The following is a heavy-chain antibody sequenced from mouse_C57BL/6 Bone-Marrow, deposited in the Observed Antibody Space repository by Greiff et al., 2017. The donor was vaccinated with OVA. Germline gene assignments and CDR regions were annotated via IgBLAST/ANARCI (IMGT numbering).Heavy chain of an antibody. Sequence: VQLQQPGAELVKPGASVKMSCKASGYTFTSYWLTWVKQRPGQGLEWIGDIYPGSGSTNYNEKFKSKATLTVDTSSSTAYMQLSSRTSEDSAVYYCAGGYGSSYGFAYWGQGTLVTVSA. D-gene: IGHD1-1*01. CDR2: IYPGSGST. V-gene: IGHV1-55*01. J-gene: IGHJ3*01. CDR3: AGGYGSSYGFAY. CDR1: GYTFTSYW.